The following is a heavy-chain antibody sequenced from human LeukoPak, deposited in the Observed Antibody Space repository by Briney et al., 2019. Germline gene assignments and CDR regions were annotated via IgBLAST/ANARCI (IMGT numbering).Heavy chain of an antibody. CDR1: GGSISSNSFY. CDR3: AREQWAYRSYYASSGYHDY. D-gene: IGHD3-22*01. J-gene: IGHJ4*02. V-gene: IGHV4-39*07. Sequence: SETLSLTCTVSGGSISSNSFYWGWIRQSPGKGLQCVGSVYYTGISYYNPSLKSRVIISIDTSKNLFSLNVTSVTAADTAMYYCAREQWAYRSYYASSGYHDYWGQGTLVTVSS. CDR2: VYYTGIS.